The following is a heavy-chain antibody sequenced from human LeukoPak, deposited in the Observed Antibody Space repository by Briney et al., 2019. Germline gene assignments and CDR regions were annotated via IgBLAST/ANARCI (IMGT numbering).Heavy chain of an antibody. V-gene: IGHV4-39*07. D-gene: IGHD4-17*01. CDR1: RGSINSSSYY. CDR3: AREDGDFANYFGMDV. Sequence: SETLSLTCTVSRGSINSSSYYWAWIRQPPGKGLEWIGIIYYGGNTYYNPSLRSRVTISIDTSRNQFSLNLSSVTAADSAVYYCAREDGDFANYFGMDVWGQGTTVTVSS. CDR2: IYYGGNT. J-gene: IGHJ6*02.